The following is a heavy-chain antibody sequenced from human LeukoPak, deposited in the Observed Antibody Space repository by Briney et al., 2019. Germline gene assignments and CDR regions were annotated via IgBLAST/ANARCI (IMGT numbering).Heavy chain of an antibody. CDR2: INTDGTTT. V-gene: IGHV3-74*01. D-gene: IGHD6-19*01. CDR3: ARDQWRIYGMDV. J-gene: IGHJ6*02. Sequence: PGGSLRLCCAASGLTFSNYWIHWVRQAPGEGLVWVSRINTDGTTTSYADSVKGRFTISRDNAKNTVYLQMNSLRVEDTAVYYCARDQWRIYGMDVWGQGTTVTVSS. CDR1: GLTFSNYW.